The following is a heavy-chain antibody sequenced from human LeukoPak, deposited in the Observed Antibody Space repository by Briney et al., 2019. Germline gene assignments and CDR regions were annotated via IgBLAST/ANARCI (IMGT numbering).Heavy chain of an antibody. V-gene: IGHV3-30*19. CDR3: ARWKIVVVVAATYNWFDP. CDR2: ISYDGSNK. D-gene: IGHD2-15*01. J-gene: IGHJ5*02. CDR1: GFTFSRHG. Sequence: PGRSLRLSCAASGFTFSRHGMHRVRQAPGRGLEWVAVISYDGSNKYYADSVKGRFTISRDNSKNTLYLQMNSLRAEDTAVYYCARWKIVVVVAATYNWFDPWGQGTLVTVSS.